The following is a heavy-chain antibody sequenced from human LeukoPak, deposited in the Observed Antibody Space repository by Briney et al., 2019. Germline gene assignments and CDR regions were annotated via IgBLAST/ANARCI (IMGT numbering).Heavy chain of an antibody. J-gene: IGHJ1*01. D-gene: IGHD1-14*01. Sequence: GASVKVSCNTSGYTFTSYGISWVRQAPGQGLEYMGWINTYNGHTNYAQKLQGRVTVTTDTSTSTAYLELRSLRSDDTAVYYCAGDGPRGYFQHWGQGTLITVSS. CDR1: GYTFTSYG. V-gene: IGHV1-18*01. CDR3: AGDGPRGYFQH. CDR2: INTYNGHT.